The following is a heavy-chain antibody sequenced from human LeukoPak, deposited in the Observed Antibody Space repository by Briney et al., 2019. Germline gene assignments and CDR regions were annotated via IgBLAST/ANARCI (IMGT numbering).Heavy chain of an antibody. CDR3: ATERYCSGGNCDFPKDRNFDY. Sequence: GASVKVSCKASGYTFTDYYMRGVRQAPGQGLEWMGWINPNSGVTKYAQKFQGRVTMARDTTISTAYMDLSRLRSDDTAVYYCATERYCSGGNCDFPKDRNFDYRGQRTLVTASS. D-gene: IGHD2-15*01. J-gene: IGHJ4*02. CDR1: GYTFTDYY. CDR2: INPNSGVT. V-gene: IGHV1-2*02.